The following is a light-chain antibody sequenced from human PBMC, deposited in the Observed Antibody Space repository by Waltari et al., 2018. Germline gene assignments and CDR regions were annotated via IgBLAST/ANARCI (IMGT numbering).Light chain of an antibody. CDR2: AAS. CDR3: QQSHSPPFT. V-gene: IGKV1-39*01. CDR1: QNIDNF. J-gene: IGKJ2*01. Sequence: DSQMTQSQSPVSASVGDRVTVACRASQNIDNFLNWYQHKPGKAPQVLVFAASTLQVGVPSRFSASASGTHFTLTIGSLQPEDFATYYCQQSHSPPFTFGQGT.